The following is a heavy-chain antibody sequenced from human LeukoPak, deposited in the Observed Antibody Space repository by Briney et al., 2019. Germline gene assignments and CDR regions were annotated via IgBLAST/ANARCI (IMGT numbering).Heavy chain of an antibody. CDR2: IYYSGST. CDR1: GGSISSYY. D-gene: IGHD3/OR15-3a*01. V-gene: IGHV4-59*08. CDR3: ARRRGLDYDN. Sequence: SETLSLTCTVSGGSISSYYWNWIRQPPGKGLEWIGYIYYSGSTNYNPSLKSRVTISVDTSKNQFSLKLSSVTAADTAVYFCARRRGLDYDNWGQGTLVTVSS. J-gene: IGHJ4*02.